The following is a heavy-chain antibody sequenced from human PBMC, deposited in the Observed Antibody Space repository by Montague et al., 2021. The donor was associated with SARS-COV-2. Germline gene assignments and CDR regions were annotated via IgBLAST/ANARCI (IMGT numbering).Heavy chain of an antibody. D-gene: IGHD2-15*01. CDR2: ISDSGST. CDR3: ARHYSATLPAVY. Sequence: SETLSLTCTVSGGSISSLYWSWFRQPPGKGLEWIGYISDSGSTNYNPSLTSRVTMSVDTSKNQFSPKVNSVTAADTAVYYCARHYSATLPAVYWGQGTLVTVSS. J-gene: IGHJ4*02. CDR1: GGSISSLY. V-gene: IGHV4-59*08.